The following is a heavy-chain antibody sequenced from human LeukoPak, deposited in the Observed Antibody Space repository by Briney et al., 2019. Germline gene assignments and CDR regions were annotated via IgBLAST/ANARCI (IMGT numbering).Heavy chain of an antibody. CDR2: ISGSGGST. Sequence: GGSLRLSCATSGFIFSTYALSWVRQAPGKGLEWASSISGSGGSTYHAGSVKGRFAISRDSSKNTLYLQMNSLRAEDTTIYYCARVIRAAPGKGYFDYWGQGTLVTVSS. CDR1: GFIFSTYA. D-gene: IGHD6-13*01. V-gene: IGHV3-23*01. J-gene: IGHJ4*02. CDR3: ARVIRAAPGKGYFDY.